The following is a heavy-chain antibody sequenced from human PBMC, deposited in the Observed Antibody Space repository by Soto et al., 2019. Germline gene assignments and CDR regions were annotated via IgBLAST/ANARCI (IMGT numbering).Heavy chain of an antibody. V-gene: IGHV4-34*01. CDR2: INHSGST. D-gene: IGHD3-10*01. CDR3: ARSPFLGVRGVIIVYYGMDV. CDR1: GGSFSGYY. J-gene: IGHJ6*02. Sequence: PSETLSLTCAVYGGSFSGYYWSWIRQPPGKGLEWIGEINHSGSTNYNPSLKSRVTISVDTSKNQFSLKLSSVTAADTAVYYCARSPFLGVRGVIIVYYGMDVWGQGTTVTVS.